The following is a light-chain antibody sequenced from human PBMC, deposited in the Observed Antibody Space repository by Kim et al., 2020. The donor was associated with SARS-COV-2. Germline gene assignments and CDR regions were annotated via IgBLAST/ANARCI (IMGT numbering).Light chain of an antibody. CDR3: SSYRSSGYV. Sequence: QSAQTQPASVSGSPGQSITISCTGTSSDVGGYNYVSWYQQYPGKAPKLMIYDVSKRPSGVSNRFSGSKSGNTASLTISGLQAEDEADYYCSSYRSSGYVFGTGTEVTVL. J-gene: IGLJ1*01. CDR1: SSDVGGYNY. CDR2: DVS. V-gene: IGLV2-14*03.